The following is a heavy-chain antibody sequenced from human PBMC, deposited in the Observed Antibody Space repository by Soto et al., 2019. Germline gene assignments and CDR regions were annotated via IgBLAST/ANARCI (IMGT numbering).Heavy chain of an antibody. CDR2: ISYDGSNK. Sequence: QVQLVESGGGVVQPGRSLRLSCAASGFTFSSYAMHWVRQAPGKGLEWVAVISYDGSNKYYADSVKGRFTISRDNSKNTLYLQMHSLTAEDTAVYYCARDEGEVDTAMVTLYYYDYGMDVWGQGTTVTVSS. D-gene: IGHD5-18*01. J-gene: IGHJ6*02. CDR3: ARDEGEVDTAMVTLYYYDYGMDV. CDR1: GFTFSSYA. V-gene: IGHV3-30-3*01.